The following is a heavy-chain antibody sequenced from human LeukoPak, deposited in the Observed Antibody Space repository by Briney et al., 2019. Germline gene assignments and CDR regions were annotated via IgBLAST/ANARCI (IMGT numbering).Heavy chain of an antibody. CDR2: INHSGST. CDR1: GGSFSGYY. J-gene: IGHJ4*02. Sequence: SETLSLTCAVYGGSFSGYYWSWIRQPPGKGLEWIGEINHSGSTNYNPSLKSRVTISVDTSKNQFSLKLSSVTAADTAVYYCARRVDGYSTRQAYYFDYWGQGTLVTVSS. D-gene: IGHD5-18*01. CDR3: ARRVDGYSTRQAYYFDY. V-gene: IGHV4-34*01.